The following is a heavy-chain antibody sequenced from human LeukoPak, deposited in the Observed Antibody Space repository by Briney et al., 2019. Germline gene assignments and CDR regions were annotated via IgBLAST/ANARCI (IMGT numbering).Heavy chain of an antibody. CDR2: IYTSGST. D-gene: IGHD5-12*01. V-gene: IGHV4-4*07. Sequence: SETLSLTCTVSGGSINNYYWSWIRQPAGKGLEWIGRIYTSGSTNYNPSLKSRVTMSVDTSKNQFSLKLTSVTAADTAVYYCARDRSASGFDIWFDPWGQGTLVTVSS. J-gene: IGHJ5*02. CDR3: ARDRSASGFDIWFDP. CDR1: GGSINNYY.